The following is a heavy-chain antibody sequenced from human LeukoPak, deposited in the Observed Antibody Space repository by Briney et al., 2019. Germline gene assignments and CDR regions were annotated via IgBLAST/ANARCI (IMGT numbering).Heavy chain of an antibody. D-gene: IGHD6-13*01. Sequence: ETLSLTCTVSGDSISSYYWSWIRQPPGKGLEWIGYIYYSGSTNYNPSLKSRVTISVDTSKNQLSLKLSSVTAADTAVYYCARDIAAAGRRGHWFDPWGQGTLVTVSS. CDR2: IYYSGST. CDR1: GDSISSYY. J-gene: IGHJ5*02. CDR3: ARDIAAAGRRGHWFDP. V-gene: IGHV4-59*01.